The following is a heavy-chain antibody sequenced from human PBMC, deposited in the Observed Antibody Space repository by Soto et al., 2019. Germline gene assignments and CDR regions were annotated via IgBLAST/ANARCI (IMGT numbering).Heavy chain of an antibody. CDR3: ARDYSSYGPFDY. D-gene: IGHD5-18*01. CDR1: GFTFSSYS. J-gene: IGHJ4*02. V-gene: IGHV3-48*01. CDR2: ISSSSTI. Sequence: LRLSCAASGFTFSSYSMNWVRQAPGKGLEWVSYISSSSTIYYADSVKGRFTISRDNAKNSLYLQMDSLRAEDTAVYYCARDYSSYGPFDYWGQGTLVTVSS.